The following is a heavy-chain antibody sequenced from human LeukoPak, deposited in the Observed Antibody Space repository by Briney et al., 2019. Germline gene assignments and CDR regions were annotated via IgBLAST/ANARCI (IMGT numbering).Heavy chain of an antibody. V-gene: IGHV3-23*01. CDR2: ISGSGGST. CDR1: GFTFSSYA. CDR3: AVKVPSDYAPWGFDY. J-gene: IGHJ4*02. Sequence: GGSLRLSCAASGFTFSSYAMSWVRQAPGKGLEWVSAISGSGGSTYYADSVKGRFTISRDNSKNTLYLQMNSLRAEDTAVYYCAVKVPSDYAPWGFDYWGQGTLVTVSS. D-gene: IGHD2/OR15-2a*01.